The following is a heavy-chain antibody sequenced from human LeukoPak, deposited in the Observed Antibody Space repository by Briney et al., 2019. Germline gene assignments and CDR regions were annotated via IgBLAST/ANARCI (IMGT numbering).Heavy chain of an antibody. D-gene: IGHD4-17*01. Sequence: GGSLRLSCAASGFSISSYAMSWVRQPPGKVLEWVSGISVTTYYADSVEGRFTISRDNPKNTLYLQMNSLTAADTALYYCSKNGYGDSLAGGGYLGQGTLVTVSS. CDR1: GFSISSYA. CDR2: ISVTT. CDR3: SKNGYGDSLAGGGY. V-gene: IGHV3-23*01. J-gene: IGHJ4*02.